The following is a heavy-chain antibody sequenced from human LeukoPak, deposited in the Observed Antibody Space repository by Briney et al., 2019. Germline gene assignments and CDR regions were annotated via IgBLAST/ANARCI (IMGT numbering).Heavy chain of an antibody. Sequence: GGSLRLSCAASGFTFSSYAMSWVRQAPGKGLEWVSGISGSGGSTYYADSVKGRFTISRDNSGNTLYLQMNSPRAEDTAVYYCAILPGYSSGWYEVNYWGQGTLVAVSS. J-gene: IGHJ4*02. CDR2: ISGSGGST. V-gene: IGHV3-23*01. D-gene: IGHD6-13*01. CDR3: AILPGYSSGWYEVNY. CDR1: GFTFSSYA.